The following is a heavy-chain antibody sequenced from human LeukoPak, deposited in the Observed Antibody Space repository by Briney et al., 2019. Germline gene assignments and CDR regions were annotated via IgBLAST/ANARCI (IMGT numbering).Heavy chain of an antibody. CDR3: ARGLRYCSSTSCYLNI. Sequence: GASVKVSCKASGGTFSSYAISWVRQAPGQGLEWMGGNIPIFGTANYAQKFQGRVTITADESTSTAYMELSSLRSEDTAVYYCARGLRYCSSTSCYLNIWGQGTMVTVSS. D-gene: IGHD2-2*01. V-gene: IGHV1-69*13. J-gene: IGHJ3*02. CDR1: GGTFSSYA. CDR2: NIPIFGTA.